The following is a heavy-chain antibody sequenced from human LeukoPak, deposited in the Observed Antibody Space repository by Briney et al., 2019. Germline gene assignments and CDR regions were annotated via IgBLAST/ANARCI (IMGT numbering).Heavy chain of an antibody. D-gene: IGHD2-2*01. CDR1: GFTFSSYA. CDR2: ISGSGGST. V-gene: IGHV3-23*01. Sequence: PGGSLRLSCAASGFTFSSYAMSWVRQAPGKGLEWVSAISGSGGSTYYADSVKGRFTISRDNSKNTLYLQMNSLRAEDTAVYYCAKEFDVVPAASTGWFDPWGQGTLVTVSS. J-gene: IGHJ5*02. CDR3: AKEFDVVPAASTGWFDP.